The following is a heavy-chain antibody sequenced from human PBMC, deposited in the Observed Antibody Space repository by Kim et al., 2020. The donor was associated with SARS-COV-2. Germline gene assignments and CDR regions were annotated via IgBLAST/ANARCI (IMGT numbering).Heavy chain of an antibody. CDR1: GGSFSGYY. D-gene: IGHD3-22*01. J-gene: IGHJ4*02. CDR2: INHSGTT. Sequence: SDTLSLTCAVYGGSFSGYYWSWIRQPPGKGLEWIGEINHSGTTNYNPSLKSRVTMSVDTSKNQFSLKLSSVTAADTADYYCARFKEEVSMIVVVISAVSSYADYWGLGTLVTVSS. CDR3: ARFKEEVSMIVVVISAVSSYADY. V-gene: IGHV4-34*01.